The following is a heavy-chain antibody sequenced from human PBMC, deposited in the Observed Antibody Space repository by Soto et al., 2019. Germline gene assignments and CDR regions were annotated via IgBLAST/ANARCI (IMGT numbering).Heavy chain of an antibody. Sequence: QVQLVESGGGVVQPGRSLRLSCAASGFTFSSYAMHWVRQAPGKGLEWVAVISYDGSNKYYADSVKGRFTISRDNSKNTLYLQRNSLRAEDTAVYYCARRPGIAAAGTLTYFPHWGQGTLVTVSS. CDR1: GFTFSSYA. D-gene: IGHD6-13*01. CDR3: ARRPGIAAAGTLTYFPH. V-gene: IGHV3-30-3*01. J-gene: IGHJ1*01. CDR2: ISYDGSNK.